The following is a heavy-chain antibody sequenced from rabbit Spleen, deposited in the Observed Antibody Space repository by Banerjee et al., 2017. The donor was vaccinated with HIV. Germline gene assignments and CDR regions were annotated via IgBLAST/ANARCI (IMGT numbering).Heavy chain of an antibody. CDR1: GFSFSSSDY. V-gene: IGHV1S45*01. J-gene: IGHJ6*01. Sequence: EQLKESGGGLVQPEGSLALTCKASGFSFSSSDYICWVRQAPGKGLEWISCIAGSSSGFTYSATWAKGRFTISKTSSTTVTLQMTSLTAADTATYFCARDTGSSFSSYGMDLWGQGTLVTVS. D-gene: IGHD8-1*01. CDR2: IAGSSSGFT. CDR3: ARDTGSSFSSYGMDL.